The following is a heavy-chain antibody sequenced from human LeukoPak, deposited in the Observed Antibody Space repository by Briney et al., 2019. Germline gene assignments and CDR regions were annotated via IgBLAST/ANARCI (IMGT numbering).Heavy chain of an antibody. V-gene: IGHV4-38-2*02. J-gene: IGHJ4*02. CDR2: IYHSGST. CDR3: ARRPAYGDLYYFDY. Sequence: SETLSLTCTVSGYSISSGYYWGWIRQPPGKGLEWIGSIYHSGSTNYNPSLKSRVTISVDTSKNQFSLKLSSVTAADTAVYYCARRPAYGDLYYFDYWGQGNLVTVSS. D-gene: IGHD4-17*01. CDR1: GYSISSGYY.